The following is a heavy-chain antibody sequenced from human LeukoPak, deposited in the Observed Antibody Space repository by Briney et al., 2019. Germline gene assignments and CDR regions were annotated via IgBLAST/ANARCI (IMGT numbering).Heavy chain of an antibody. Sequence: SETLSLTCTVSGGSISSSSYYWGWIRQPPGKGLEWIGSIYYSGSTYYNPSLKSRVTISVDTSKNQFSLKLSSVTAADTAVYYCASWGWGDIVVVPGATDAFDIWGQGTMVTVSS. V-gene: IGHV4-39*01. D-gene: IGHD2-2*01. CDR1: GGSISSSSYY. CDR3: ASWGWGDIVVVPGATDAFDI. J-gene: IGHJ3*02. CDR2: IYYSGST.